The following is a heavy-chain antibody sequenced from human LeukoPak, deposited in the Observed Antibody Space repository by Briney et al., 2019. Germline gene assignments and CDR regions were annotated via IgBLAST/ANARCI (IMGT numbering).Heavy chain of an antibody. CDR2: IQAGGDEK. V-gene: IGHV3-30*02. D-gene: IGHD4-23*01. J-gene: IGHJ4*02. Sequence: GGPLRPPCAPSGSPFRPNGMNWAPQAPGKGREGRPFIQAGGDEKYYAESVKGRFTVSRDNSKNTLYLQMNSLRAEDTAVYYCARDTPGYGGDDFDYWGQGALVTVSS. CDR1: GSPFRPNG. CDR3: ARDTPGYGGDDFDY.